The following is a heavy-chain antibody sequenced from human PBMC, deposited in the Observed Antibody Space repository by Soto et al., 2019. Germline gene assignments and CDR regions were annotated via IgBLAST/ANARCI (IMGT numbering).Heavy chain of an antibody. CDR1: GFVVSNVY. CDR2: VYSGGDT. V-gene: IGHV3-53*02. J-gene: IGHJ2*01. Sequence: EVQLVETGGALVQPGGSLRLSCAVSGFVVSNVYMSWVRQAPGERLEWISVVYSGGDTYYADSVKGRFTISSDNSKNTVYLQMSRLRPDDTAVYYCALTTSWFDWYFYLWGRGPLVTVSS. CDR3: ALTTSWFDWYFYL. D-gene: IGHD3-10*01.